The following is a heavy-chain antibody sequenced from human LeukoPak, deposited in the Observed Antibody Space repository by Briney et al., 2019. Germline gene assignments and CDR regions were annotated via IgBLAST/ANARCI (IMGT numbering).Heavy chain of an antibody. V-gene: IGHV5-51*01. J-gene: IGHJ4*02. CDR3: ARRAMVVVGATEYYFDY. CDR2: IYPGDSDT. CDR1: GYSFTSYW. D-gene: IGHD1-26*01. Sequence: GESLKISCKGSGYSFTSYWIGWVRQMPGKGLEWMGIIYPGDSDTRYSPSFQGQVSISADKSISTAYLQWSSLKASDTAMYYCARRAMVVVGATEYYFDYSGQGTLVTVSS.